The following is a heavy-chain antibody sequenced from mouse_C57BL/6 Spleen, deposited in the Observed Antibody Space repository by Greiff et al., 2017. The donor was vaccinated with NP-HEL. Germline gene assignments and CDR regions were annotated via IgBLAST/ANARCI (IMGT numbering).Heavy chain of an antibody. CDR1: GYTFTSYW. Sequence: QVHVKQPGAELVKPGASVKMSCKASGYTFTSYWITWVKQRPGQGLEWIGDIYPGSGSTNYNEKFKSKATLTVDTSSSTAYMQLSSLTSEDSAVYYCAREDRTGFAYWGQGTLVTVSA. CDR2: IYPGSGST. J-gene: IGHJ3*01. V-gene: IGHV1-55*01. CDR3: AREDRTGFAY.